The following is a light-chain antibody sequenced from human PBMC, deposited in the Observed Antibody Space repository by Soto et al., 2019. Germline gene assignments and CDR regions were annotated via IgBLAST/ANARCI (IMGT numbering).Light chain of an antibody. CDR1: SGDIGAYNY. J-gene: IGLJ7*01. CDR2: DVN. Sequence: QSVLTQPRSVSGSPGQSVTFSCTGTSGDIGAYNYVSWYQFHPGKAPKMIIYDVNKRPSGVPDRFSGSKSGNTASLTISWLQAEDEADYYCCSYANTSSVFGGGKQLTVL. CDR3: CSYANTSSV. V-gene: IGLV2-11*01.